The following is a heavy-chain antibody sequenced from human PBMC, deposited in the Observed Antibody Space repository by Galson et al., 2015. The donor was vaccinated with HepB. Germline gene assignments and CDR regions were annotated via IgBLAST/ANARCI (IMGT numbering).Heavy chain of an antibody. D-gene: IGHD2-21*02. V-gene: IGHV3-9*01. J-gene: IGHJ2*01. CDR2: ISWNSGTI. CDR1: GFTFDDYA. Sequence: SLRLSCAASGFTFDDYAMHWVRHAPGKGLEWVSGISWNSGTIGYADSVKGRFTISRDNAKNSLYLQMSSLRAEDTALYYCTKDIQGGDSFWYFDLWGRGTLVSVSP. CDR3: TKDIQGGDSFWYFDL.